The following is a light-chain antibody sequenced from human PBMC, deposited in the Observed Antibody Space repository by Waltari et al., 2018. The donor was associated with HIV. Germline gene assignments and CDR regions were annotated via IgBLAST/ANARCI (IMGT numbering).Light chain of an antibody. CDR3: SSYTSSSTLV. CDR2: EVS. Sequence: QSALTQPASVSGSPGPSITISCTGTSSDAGGYTYVSWFQQHPGQAPQLMIYEVSNRPSGVSNRFSGSKSGNTASLTISGLQAEDEADYYCSSYTSSSTLVFGTGTKVTVL. V-gene: IGLV2-14*01. CDR1: SSDAGGYTY. J-gene: IGLJ1*01.